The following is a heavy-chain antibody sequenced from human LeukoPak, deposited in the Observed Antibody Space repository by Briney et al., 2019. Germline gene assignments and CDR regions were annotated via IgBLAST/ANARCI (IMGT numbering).Heavy chain of an antibody. J-gene: IGHJ4*02. CDR1: GFTFCTYG. V-gene: IGHV3-23*01. D-gene: IGHD2-15*01. CDR3: AKEAPPYCSGASCFYFDY. Sequence: ARGSLRLSCAASGFTFCTYGMSWVRQAPGKGLEWVSAISHSGTTTYYADSVKGRFTISRDNYKNTLYLHMDSLRAEDTAVYYCAKEAPPYCSGASCFYFDYWGQGTLVTVSS. CDR2: ISHSGTTT.